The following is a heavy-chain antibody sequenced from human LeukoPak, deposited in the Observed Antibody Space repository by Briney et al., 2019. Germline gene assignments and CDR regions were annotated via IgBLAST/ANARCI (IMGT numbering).Heavy chain of an antibody. CDR1: GGSISSYY. CDR3: ARDISVYSSGWYQPYFDY. D-gene: IGHD6-19*01. V-gene: IGHV4-4*07. Sequence: SETLSLTCTVSGGSISSYYWSWIRQPAGKELEWIGRIYTSGSTNYNPSLKSRVTMSVDTSKNQFSLKLSSVTAADTAVYYCARDISVYSSGWYQPYFDYWGQGTLVTVSS. J-gene: IGHJ4*02. CDR2: IYTSGST.